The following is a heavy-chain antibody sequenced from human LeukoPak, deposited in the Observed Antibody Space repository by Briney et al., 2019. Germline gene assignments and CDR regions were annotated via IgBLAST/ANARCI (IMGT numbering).Heavy chain of an antibody. V-gene: IGHV3-21*01. Sequence: GGSLRLSCAASRFTFSSYSMNWVRQAPGEGLEWVSSISSSSSYISYADSVKGRFTISRDNAKNSLYLQMNSLRAEDTAVYYCAREDPSSSWQSGFDYWGQGTLVTVSS. CDR2: ISSSSSYI. D-gene: IGHD6-13*01. CDR1: RFTFSSYS. CDR3: AREDPSSSWQSGFDY. J-gene: IGHJ4*02.